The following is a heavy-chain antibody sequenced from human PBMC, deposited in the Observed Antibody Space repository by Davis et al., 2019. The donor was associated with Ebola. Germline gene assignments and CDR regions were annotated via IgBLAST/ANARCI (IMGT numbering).Heavy chain of an antibody. Sequence: SVKVSCKASGGTFSNYVINWVRQAPGQGLEWMGRVIPVLGLPNYAQKFQGRVTITADKSTSTTYMEVNSLRSEDTAVYYCARDLMTESMTGNPPSDHWGQGTLVTVSS. D-gene: IGHD3-9*01. CDR2: VIPVLGLP. CDR3: ARDLMTESMTGNPPSDH. CDR1: GGTFSNYV. V-gene: IGHV1-69*04. J-gene: IGHJ4*02.